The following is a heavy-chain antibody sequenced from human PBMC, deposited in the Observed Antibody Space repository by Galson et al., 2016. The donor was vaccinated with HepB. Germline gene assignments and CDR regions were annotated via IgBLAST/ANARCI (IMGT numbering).Heavy chain of an antibody. V-gene: IGHV3-23*01. CDR3: AKANIIMVTLGIYLDT. CDR1: GFALNTYA. CDR2: VSGHAGST. J-gene: IGHJ5*02. Sequence: SLRLSCATSGFALNTYAMNWVRQAPGKGLEWVAGVSGHAGSTYYADSVKGRFAIPRDNSKNTLFLQMNGLRADDTAVYYCAKANIIMVTLGIYLDTWGPGTLVTVSS. D-gene: IGHD2/OR15-2a*01.